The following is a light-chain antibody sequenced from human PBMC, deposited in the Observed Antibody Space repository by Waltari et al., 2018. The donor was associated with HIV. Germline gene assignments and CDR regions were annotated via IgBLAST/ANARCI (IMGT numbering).Light chain of an antibody. Sequence: QSALTPPPPASGSPGQSVTIHSTGTHIDVGPYNFVFLYPHPPGKAPKLLICEVSRRPSGVPDRFSGSKSGNTASLTVSGLQAEDVGDYYCSSYAGSDTYYVFGTGTKLTVL. CDR1: HIDVGPYNF. V-gene: IGLV2-8*01. CDR3: SSYAGSDTYYV. CDR2: EVS. J-gene: IGLJ1*01.